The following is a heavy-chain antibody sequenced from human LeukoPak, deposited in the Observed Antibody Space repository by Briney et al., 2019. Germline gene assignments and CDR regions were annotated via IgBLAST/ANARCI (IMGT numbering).Heavy chain of an antibody. D-gene: IGHD3-22*01. CDR1: GFTFSSYW. CDR3: ARSLRSSGYYFGRLPHHPFDY. J-gene: IGHJ4*02. V-gene: IGHV3-7*01. Sequence: PGGSLRLSCAASGFTFSSYWMSWVRQAPGKGLEWVANIKQGGSEKYYVDSVKGRFTISRDNAKNSLYLQMNSLRAEDTAVYYCARSLRSSGYYFGRLPHHPFDYWGQGTLVTVSS. CDR2: IKQGGSEK.